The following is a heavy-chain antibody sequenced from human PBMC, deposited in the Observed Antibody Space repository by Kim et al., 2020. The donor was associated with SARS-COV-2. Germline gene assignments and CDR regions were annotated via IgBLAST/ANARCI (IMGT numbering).Heavy chain of an antibody. CDR3: ARQGIAAAGTPFDY. J-gene: IGHJ4*01. V-gene: IGHV4-39*01. D-gene: IGHD6-13*01. CDR1: GGSISSSSYY. CDR2: IYYSGST. Sequence: SETLSLTCTVSGGSISSSSYYWGWIRQPPGKGLEWIGSIYYSGSTYYNPSLKSRVTISVDTSKNQFSLKLSSVTAADTAVYYCARQGIAAAGTPFDYWG.